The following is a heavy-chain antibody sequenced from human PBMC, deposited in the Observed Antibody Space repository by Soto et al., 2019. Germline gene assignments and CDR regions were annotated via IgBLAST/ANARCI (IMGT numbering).Heavy chain of an antibody. CDR1: GGSCSGYY. V-gene: IGHV4-34*01. D-gene: IGHD1-7*01. J-gene: IGHJ5*02. CDR3: ARAGCWNYGGGSWFEP. Sequence: QVQLQQWGAGLLKPSETLSLTCAVYGGSCSGYYWSWIRQPPGKGLEWIGEINHSGSTNYNPSLKRRATISVDTSKNHFYPKVSSVYAEDTAVYYCARAGCWNYGGGSWFEPWGQGTLVTVSS. CDR2: INHSGST.